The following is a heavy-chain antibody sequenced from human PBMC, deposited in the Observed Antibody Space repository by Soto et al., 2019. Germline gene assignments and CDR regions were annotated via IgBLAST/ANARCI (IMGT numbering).Heavy chain of an antibody. D-gene: IGHD3-10*01. V-gene: IGHV4-39*07. CDR1: GGSISSSSYY. Sequence: SETLSLTCPVSGGSISSSSYYWGWIRQPPGKGLEWIGSIYYSWSTNYNPSLKSRVTISVDTSKNQFSLKLSSVTAVDTAVYYCARVLYSYGSGSYLIDKWGQGTLVTVSS. J-gene: IGHJ4*02. CDR2: IYYSWST. CDR3: ARVLYSYGSGSYLIDK.